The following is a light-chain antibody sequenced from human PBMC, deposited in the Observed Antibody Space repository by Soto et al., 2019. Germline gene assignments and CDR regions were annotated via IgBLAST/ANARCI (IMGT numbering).Light chain of an antibody. J-gene: IGKJ4*01. Sequence: DIQMTQSPSTLSGSVGDRVTITCRASQTISSWLAWYQQKPGKAPKLLIYKASTLKSGVPSRFSGSGSGTEFTLTISSLQPDDFATYYCQQANSFPPGLTFGGGTKVDIK. CDR1: QTISSW. CDR3: QQANSFPPGLT. CDR2: KAS. V-gene: IGKV1-5*03.